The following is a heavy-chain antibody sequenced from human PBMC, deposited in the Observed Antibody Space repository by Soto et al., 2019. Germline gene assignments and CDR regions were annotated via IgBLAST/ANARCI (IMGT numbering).Heavy chain of an antibody. CDR2: MNPNSGNT. CDR3: ARVGGGQLVLFGYYYYMDV. V-gene: IGHV1-8*01. CDR1: GYTFTSYD. Sequence: ASVKVSCKASGYTFTSYDINWVRQATGQGLEWMGWMNPNSGNTGYAQKFQGRVTMTRNTSISTAYMELSSLRSEDTAVYYCARVGGGQLVLFGYYYYMDVWGKGTTVTVSS. J-gene: IGHJ6*03. D-gene: IGHD6-6*01.